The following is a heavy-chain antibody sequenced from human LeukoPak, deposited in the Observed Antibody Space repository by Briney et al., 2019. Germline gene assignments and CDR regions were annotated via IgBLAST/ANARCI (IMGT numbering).Heavy chain of an antibody. CDR2: IYASGST. V-gene: IGHV4-61*02. Sequence: SETLSLTCTVSGGSISSGNYYWTWIRQPAGKGLEWIGRIYASGSTNYNPSLKSRVTISVDTSKNHFSLKLTSVTAADTAVYYCARDVSRWNELDSWGQGTLVTVSS. CDR1: GGSISSGNYY. J-gene: IGHJ4*02. CDR3: ARDVSRWNELDS. D-gene: IGHD1-1*01.